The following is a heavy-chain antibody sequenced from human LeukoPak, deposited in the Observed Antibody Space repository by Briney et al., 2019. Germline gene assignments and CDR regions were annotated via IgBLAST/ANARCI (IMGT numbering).Heavy chain of an antibody. V-gene: IGHV3-66*01. CDR3: AREGVATAGTAYDY. Sequence: GGSLRLSCTASGFTFSNYKMNWVRQAPGQGLEWISIIYSGNNTSYTDSVKGRFIISRDNSKNMVYLQMNSLRPEDTAVYYCAREGVATAGTAYDYWGQGTLVTVSS. CDR1: GFTFSNYK. J-gene: IGHJ4*02. D-gene: IGHD6-13*01. CDR2: IYSGNNT.